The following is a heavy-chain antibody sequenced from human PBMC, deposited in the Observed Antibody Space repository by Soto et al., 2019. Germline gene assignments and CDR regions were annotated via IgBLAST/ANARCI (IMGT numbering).Heavy chain of an antibody. D-gene: IGHD3-9*01. CDR3: AKDREFTIFHNWFDP. CDR2: ISGSGGST. CDR1: GFTFSSYA. Sequence: LRLSCAASGFTFSSYAMSWVRQAPGKGLEWVSAISGSGGSTYYADSVKGRFTISRDNSKNTLYLQMNSLRAEDTAVYYCAKDREFTIFHNWFDPWGQGTLVTVSS. V-gene: IGHV3-23*01. J-gene: IGHJ5*02.